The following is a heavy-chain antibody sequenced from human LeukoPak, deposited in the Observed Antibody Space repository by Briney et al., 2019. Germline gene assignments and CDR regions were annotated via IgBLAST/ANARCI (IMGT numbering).Heavy chain of an antibody. Sequence: GESLKISCKSSGYSFTSYWIGWVRQMPGKGLEWMGIIYPGDSDTRYSPSFQGQVTISADKSISTAYLQWSSLKASDTAMYYCARHLGDDILTGYFHYWGQGTLVTVSS. CDR2: IYPGDSDT. J-gene: IGHJ4*02. V-gene: IGHV5-51*01. CDR1: GYSFTSYW. CDR3: ARHLGDDILTGYFHY. D-gene: IGHD3-9*01.